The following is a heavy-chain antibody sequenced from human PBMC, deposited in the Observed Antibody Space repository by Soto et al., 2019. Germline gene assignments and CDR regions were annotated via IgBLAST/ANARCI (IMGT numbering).Heavy chain of an antibody. J-gene: IGHJ4*02. CDR3: ARGPDLLTTETKPFDL. D-gene: IGHD4-17*01. Sequence: QVQLQESGPGLVKPSETLSLTCTVSGGSVMSYYWSWIRQPPGKGLEWIAYIYYSGSTNYNPSLKSRVTISVDPSKNQFSLKLSSVTAADTAVYYCARGPDLLTTETKPFDLWGQGILVTVSS. CDR2: IYYSGST. CDR1: GGSVMSYY. V-gene: IGHV4-59*02.